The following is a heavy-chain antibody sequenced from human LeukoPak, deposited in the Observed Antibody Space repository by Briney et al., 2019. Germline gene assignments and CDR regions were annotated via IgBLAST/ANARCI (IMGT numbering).Heavy chain of an antibody. CDR1: GYTFTIYG. Sequence: ASAKVSFKASGYTFTIYGISWVRQAPGQGLEWMGWISAYNGNTNYAQKLQGRVTMTTDTSTSTAYVELRSLRSDDTAVYYCATTNGPLSSGWYGVDYWGQGTLVTVSS. V-gene: IGHV1-18*01. J-gene: IGHJ4*02. CDR3: ATTNGPLSSGWYGVDY. CDR2: ISAYNGNT. D-gene: IGHD6-19*01.